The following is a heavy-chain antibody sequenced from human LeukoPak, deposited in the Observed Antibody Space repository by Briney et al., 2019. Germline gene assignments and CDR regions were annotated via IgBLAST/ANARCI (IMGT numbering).Heavy chain of an antibody. CDR1: GGSISSSNYY. V-gene: IGHV4-61*05. CDR2: IFYSGTT. J-gene: IGHJ4*02. CDR3: ARGGWNKFDY. Sequence: SETLSLTCTVPGGSISSSNYYWGWIRQPPGKGLEWIGFIFYSGTTNYNPSLKSRVTISVDTSKNQFSLKLSSVTAADTAVYYCARGGWNKFDYWGQGTLVTVSS. D-gene: IGHD2-15*01.